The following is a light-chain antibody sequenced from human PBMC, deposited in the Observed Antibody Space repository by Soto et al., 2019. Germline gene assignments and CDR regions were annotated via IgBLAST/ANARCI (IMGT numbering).Light chain of an antibody. CDR3: SSYTSARGQV. CDR2: EVS. CDR1: SSDVGGYKH. J-gene: IGLJ1*01. Sequence: QSVLTQPASVSGSPGQSITISCTGTSSDVGGYKHVSWFQQYPGKAPKLLISEVSHRPSGVSIRLSGSKSDNTAALTISGLQAEDEADYYCSSYTSARGQVFGTGTKLTVL. V-gene: IGLV2-14*03.